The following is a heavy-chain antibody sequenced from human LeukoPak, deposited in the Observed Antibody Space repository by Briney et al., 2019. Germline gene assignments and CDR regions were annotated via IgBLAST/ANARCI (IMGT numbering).Heavy chain of an antibody. D-gene: IGHD5-18*01. CDR2: INPSGGST. CDR3: ARDALQMNTAMVVSPGYYFDY. Sequence: ASVKVSCKASGYTFTSYYMHWVRQAPGQGLEWMGIINPSGGSTSYAQKFQGRVTMTRGTSTSTVYMELSSLGSEDTAVYYCARDALQMNTAMVVSPGYYFDYWGQGTLVTVSS. V-gene: IGHV1-46*01. CDR1: GYTFTSYY. J-gene: IGHJ4*02.